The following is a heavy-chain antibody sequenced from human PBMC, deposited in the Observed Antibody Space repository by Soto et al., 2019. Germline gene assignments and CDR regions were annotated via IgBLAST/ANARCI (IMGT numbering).Heavy chain of an antibody. Sequence: ASVKVSCKASGYSFTSYGITWVRQAPGQGPEWMGWINTYNGNSNYAQKFQGRVTMTTDTSTNTAYMELRSLTSDDTAVYYCARDCTGGSCFCIYWGQGTLVTVSS. CDR3: ARDCTGGSCFCIY. CDR2: INTYNGNS. D-gene: IGHD2-15*01. V-gene: IGHV1-18*01. J-gene: IGHJ4*02. CDR1: GYSFTSYG.